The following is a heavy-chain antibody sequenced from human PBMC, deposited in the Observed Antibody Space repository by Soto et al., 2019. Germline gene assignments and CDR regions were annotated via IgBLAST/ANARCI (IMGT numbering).Heavy chain of an antibody. D-gene: IGHD6-19*01. J-gene: IGHJ4*02. CDR3: ARTHSIAVAGTGLDY. CDR2: IIPIFGTA. V-gene: IGHV1-69*06. Sequence: VSCKASGGTFSSYAISWVRQAPGQGLEWMGGIIPIFGTANYAQKFQGRVTITADKSTSTAYMELSSLRSEDTAVYYCARTHSIAVAGTGLDYWGQGTLVTVSS. CDR1: GGTFSSYA.